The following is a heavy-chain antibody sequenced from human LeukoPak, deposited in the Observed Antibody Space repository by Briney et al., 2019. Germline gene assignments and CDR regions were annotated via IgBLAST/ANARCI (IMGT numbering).Heavy chain of an antibody. V-gene: IGHV3-48*02. J-gene: IGHJ4*02. CDR1: GFTFSNYN. CDR3: ARVGDGYSVNYFDC. Sequence: GGSLRLSCAASGFTFSNYNMNWVRQAPGEGLEWVSYISSTSSTVYYADSVKGRFTVSRGNAKNSLYLQMNSLRDEDTAMFYCARVGDGYSVNYFDCWGQGTLVTVSS. CDR2: ISSTSSTV. D-gene: IGHD5-24*01.